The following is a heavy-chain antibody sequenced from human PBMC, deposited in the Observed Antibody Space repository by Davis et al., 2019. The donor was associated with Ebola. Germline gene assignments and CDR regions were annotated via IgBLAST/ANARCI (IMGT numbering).Heavy chain of an antibody. D-gene: IGHD2-8*02. CDR3: ARVGCTGGACYTLDY. J-gene: IGHJ4*02. CDR1: GYTFTGYY. V-gene: IGHV1-2*04. CDR2: INPNSGGT. Sequence: AASVKVSCKASGYTFTGYYMHWVRQAPGQGLEWMGWINPNSGGTNYAQKFQGWVTMTRDTSISTAYMELSRLRSDDTAVYYCARVGCTGGACYTLDYWGQGTLVTVSS.